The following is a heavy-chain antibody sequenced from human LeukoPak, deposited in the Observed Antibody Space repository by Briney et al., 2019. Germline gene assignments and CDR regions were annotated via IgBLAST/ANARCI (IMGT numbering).Heavy chain of an antibody. D-gene: IGHD6-19*01. CDR2: VYYSGST. V-gene: IGHV4-4*02. CDR1: GGSISSSNW. Sequence: SSETLSLTCAVSGGSISSSNWWSWVRQPPGKGLEWIGSVYYSGSTYYNPSLQSRVTISVDTSKNQFSLKLSPVTAADTAVYYCAREYSSGWKGVEYWGQGTLVTVSS. J-gene: IGHJ4*02. CDR3: AREYSSGWKGVEY.